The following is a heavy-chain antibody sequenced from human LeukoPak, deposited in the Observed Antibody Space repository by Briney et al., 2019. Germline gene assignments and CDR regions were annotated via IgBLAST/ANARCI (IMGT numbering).Heavy chain of an antibody. CDR3: ARAERTTEFDY. D-gene: IGHD4-17*01. J-gene: IGHJ4*02. Sequence: AASVKVSCKASGYTFTGYYMHWVRQAPGQGLEWMGWISAYNGNTNYAQKLQGRVTMTTDTSTSTAYMELRSLRSDDTAVYYCARAERTTEFDYWGQGTLVTVSS. CDR2: ISAYNGNT. V-gene: IGHV1-18*04. CDR1: GYTFTGYY.